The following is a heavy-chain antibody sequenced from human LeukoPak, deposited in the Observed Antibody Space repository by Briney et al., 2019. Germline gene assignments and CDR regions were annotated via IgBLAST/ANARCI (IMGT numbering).Heavy chain of an antibody. CDR2: ISYDGSNK. J-gene: IGHJ4*02. CDR1: GFTFSSYA. Sequence: GGSRRLSCAASGFTFSSYAMHWVRQAPGKGLEWVAVISYDGSNKYYADSVKGRFTISRDNSKNTLYLQMNSLRAEDTAVYYCARDLGDIVVEPAAQIDSWGQGTLVTVSS. CDR3: ARDLGDIVVEPAAQIDS. V-gene: IGHV3-30*04. D-gene: IGHD2-2*01.